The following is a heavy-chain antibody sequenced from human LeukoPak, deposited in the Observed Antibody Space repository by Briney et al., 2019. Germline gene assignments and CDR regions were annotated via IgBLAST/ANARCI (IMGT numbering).Heavy chain of an antibody. CDR1: GGSISSSYW. D-gene: IGHD5-18*01. CDR2: IYHSGST. Sequence: SETLSLTCAVSGGSISSSYWWSWIRPPPGKGLEWIGEIYHSGSTYYNPSLKSRVTISVDTSKNQFSLKLSSVTAADTAVYYCARYTAMVNDAFDIWGQETMVTVSS. V-gene: IGHV4-4*02. J-gene: IGHJ3*02. CDR3: ARYTAMVNDAFDI.